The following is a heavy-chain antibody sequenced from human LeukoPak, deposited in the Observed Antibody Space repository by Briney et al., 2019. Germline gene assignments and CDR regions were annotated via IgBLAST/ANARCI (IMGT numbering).Heavy chain of an antibody. D-gene: IGHD5-18*01. V-gene: IGHV4-38-2*01. CDR3: ARSYEGYSYGPAGY. J-gene: IGHJ4*02. Sequence: SETLSLTCAVSGYSISSGYYWGWIRQPPGKGLEWIGSVYYSGSTYYNPSLKSRVTMSVDTSKNQFSRKLTSVGAADTAVYYCARSYEGYSYGPAGYWGQGTLVTVSS. CDR2: VYYSGST. CDR1: GYSISSGYY.